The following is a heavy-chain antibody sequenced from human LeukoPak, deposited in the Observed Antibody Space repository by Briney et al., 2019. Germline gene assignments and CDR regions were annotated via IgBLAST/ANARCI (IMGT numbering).Heavy chain of an antibody. CDR1: GYTFTDYY. D-gene: IGHD2-2*01. Sequence: GASLKVSCKTSGYTFTDYYMHWVRQAPGQGLEWMGWINVNRGGTNYAQKSQDRATMTRDTSITTAYMELSRLKSDDTAVYYCARRYCSSTSCYYFDYWGQGTLVTVSS. CDR3: ARRYCSSTSCYYFDY. J-gene: IGHJ4*02. V-gene: IGHV1-2*02. CDR2: INVNRGGT.